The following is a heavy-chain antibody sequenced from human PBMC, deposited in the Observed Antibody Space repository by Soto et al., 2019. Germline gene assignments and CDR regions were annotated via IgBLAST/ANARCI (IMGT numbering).Heavy chain of an antibody. J-gene: IGHJ1*01. CDR3: ARGHCIVGSYYGPEYFQH. D-gene: IGHD2-15*01. Sequence: EVQLVESGGGLVKPGGSLRLSCAASAFSFSSYTMTWVRQAPGKGLEWVSSISSNNYYIYYADSVKGRFTISRDNANNSLYLQMNSLRGEDTAVYYCARGHCIVGSYYGPEYFQHWGQGTLVTVSS. CDR1: AFSFSSYT. V-gene: IGHV3-21*01. CDR2: ISSNNYYI.